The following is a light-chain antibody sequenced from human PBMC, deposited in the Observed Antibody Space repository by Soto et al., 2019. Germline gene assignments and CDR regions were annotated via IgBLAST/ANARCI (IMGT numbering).Light chain of an antibody. CDR2: EVS. Sequence: QSVLAQPASASGSPGQSVTISCTGTSSDVGGYNYVSWYQQHPGKAPKVIIYEVSKRSSGVPDRFSGSKSGSTASLTVSGLQAEEEADYYCSSYTVTSTFVFGTGTKVTVL. CDR3: SSYTVTSTFV. V-gene: IGLV2-8*01. J-gene: IGLJ1*01. CDR1: SSDVGGYNY.